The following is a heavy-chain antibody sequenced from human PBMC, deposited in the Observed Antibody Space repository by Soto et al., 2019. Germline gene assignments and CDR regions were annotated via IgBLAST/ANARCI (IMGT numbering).Heavy chain of an antibody. V-gene: IGHV1-8*01. CDR2: VNPNSGDT. CDR3: ARRRFLAEGFDI. D-gene: IGHD2-21*01. J-gene: IGHJ3*02. Sequence: QVQLVQSGAEVKKPGASVMVSCKASGYTFTSYDMHWVRQATGHGLEWMGWVNPNSGDTDYAQKFQGRVPLTSTTSMSPAYMELSSMGSEDTGVYYCARRRFLAEGFDIWGKGTLVTVYS. CDR1: GYTFTSYD.